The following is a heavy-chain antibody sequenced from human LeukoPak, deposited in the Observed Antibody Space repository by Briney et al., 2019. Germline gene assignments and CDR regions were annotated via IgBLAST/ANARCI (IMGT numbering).Heavy chain of an antibody. D-gene: IGHD2-15*01. Sequence: ASLKVSCKAPGYTSTTYSISAVRQTPQQGREWMGWISAYNGNTNYAQKLQGRVTMTTDTSTSTAYMELRSLRSDDTAVYYCARMVAATFGDYWGQGTLVTVSS. V-gene: IGHV1-18*04. CDR1: GYTSTTYS. CDR3: ARMVAATFGDY. J-gene: IGHJ4*02. CDR2: ISAYNGNT.